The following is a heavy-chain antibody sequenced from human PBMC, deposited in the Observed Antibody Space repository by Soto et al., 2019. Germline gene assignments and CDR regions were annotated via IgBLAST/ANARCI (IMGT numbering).Heavy chain of an antibody. Sequence: GGSLRLSCAGSGVTFRGYALHWVRQTPGKGLEWVTVISDDGSKTYYADSVKGRFSVSRDDSTNMVFLQMSSLRSEDTAVYHCARAYQLTYYFDDWGPGTPVTVSS. D-gene: IGHD3-9*01. CDR1: GVTFRGYA. V-gene: IGHV3-30*14. J-gene: IGHJ4*02. CDR3: ARAYQLTYYFDD. CDR2: ISDDGSKT.